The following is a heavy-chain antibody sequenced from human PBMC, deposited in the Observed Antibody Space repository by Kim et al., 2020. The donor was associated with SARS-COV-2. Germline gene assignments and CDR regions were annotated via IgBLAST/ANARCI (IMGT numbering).Heavy chain of an antibody. CDR3: AKVEKTAAAADY. Sequence: GGFLRLSCAASGFTFSSYGMHWVRQAPGKGLEWVAVISYDGSNKYYADSVKGRFTISRDNSKNTLYLQMNSLRAEDTAVYYCAKVEKTAAAADYWGQGTLVTVSS. CDR1: GFTFSSYG. D-gene: IGHD6-13*01. V-gene: IGHV3-30*18. J-gene: IGHJ4*02. CDR2: ISYDGSNK.